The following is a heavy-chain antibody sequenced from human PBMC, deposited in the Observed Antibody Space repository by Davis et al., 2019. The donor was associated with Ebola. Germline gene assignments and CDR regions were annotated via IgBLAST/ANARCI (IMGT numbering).Heavy chain of an antibody. CDR1: GGSFSGYY. D-gene: IGHD3-16*01. Sequence: SETLSLTCAVYGGSFSGYYWSWIRQPPGKGLEWIGEINHSGRTNYNPSLKSRVTISVDTSKNQFSLKLSSVTAADTAVYYCARGRIYGGHAGGGGRGGYWGQGTLVTVSS. CDR3: ARGRIYGGHAGGGGRGGY. J-gene: IGHJ4*02. CDR2: INHSGRT. V-gene: IGHV4-34*01.